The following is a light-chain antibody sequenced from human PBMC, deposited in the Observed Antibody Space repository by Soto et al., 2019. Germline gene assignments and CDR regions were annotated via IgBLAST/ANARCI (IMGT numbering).Light chain of an antibody. CDR1: SSDVGGYNY. V-gene: IGLV2-14*03. Sequence: QSALTQPASVSGSPGQSITISCTGTSSDVGGYNYVSWYQLHPGKAPKLMIYDVSNRPSGVSNRCSGSKSGNTASLTISGLQAEDEGDYYCSSYSSGSTVVFGGGTKLTV. CDR2: DVS. J-gene: IGLJ2*01. CDR3: SSYSSGSTVV.